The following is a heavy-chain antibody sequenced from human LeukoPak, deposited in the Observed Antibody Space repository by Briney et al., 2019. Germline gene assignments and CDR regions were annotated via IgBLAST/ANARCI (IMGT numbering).Heavy chain of an antibody. J-gene: IGHJ4*02. Sequence: SETLSPTCTVSGDSISSYYWSWIRQPPGKGLEWIAYTSSIGINKYNPSLKNRVTISLDTSKTQFSLRLSSVTNADTAVYYCAREGGYSGYLDYWGQGTLVTVSS. CDR3: AREGGYSGYLDY. V-gene: IGHV4-59*01. CDR1: GDSISSYY. CDR2: TSSIGIN. D-gene: IGHD5-12*01.